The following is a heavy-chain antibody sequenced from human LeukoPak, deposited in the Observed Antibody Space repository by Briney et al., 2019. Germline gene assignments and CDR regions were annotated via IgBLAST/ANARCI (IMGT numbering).Heavy chain of an antibody. V-gene: IGHV3-21*01. CDR2: MSVSSGLI. CDR3: AREFAGSASGAGY. J-gene: IGHJ4*02. CDR1: GFTFSSYS. Sequence: KPGGSLRLSCAASGFTFSSYSMNWVRQAPGKGLEWVSSMSVSSGLIYYADSVKGRFTISRDNAKSSLYLHMDRLRVEDTAVYYCAREFAGSASGAGYWGQGTLVTVSS. D-gene: IGHD1-26*01.